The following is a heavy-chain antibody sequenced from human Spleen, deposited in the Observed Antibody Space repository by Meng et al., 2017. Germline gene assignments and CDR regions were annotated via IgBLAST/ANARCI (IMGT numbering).Heavy chain of an antibody. CDR2: INPDSGDT. D-gene: IGHD3-3*01. CDR1: GYIFTAYF. Sequence: SVKVSCKASGYIFTAYFMHWVRQAPGQGLAWMGWINPDSGDTNYAQKFQGGVTMTRDMSISTAYLDLSSLRSDDTAVYYCAKDASAKSQGYWGQGTLVTVSS. J-gene: IGHJ4*02. V-gene: IGHV1-2*02. CDR3: AKDASAKSQGY.